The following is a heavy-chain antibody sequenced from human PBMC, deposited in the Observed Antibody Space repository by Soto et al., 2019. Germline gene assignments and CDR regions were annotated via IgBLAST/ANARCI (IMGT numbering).Heavy chain of an antibody. CDR1: GYTFISHG. CDR3: ARGSSSSIVVTDYGRAV. D-gene: IGHD1-26*01. J-gene: IGHJ6*01. V-gene: IGHV1-18*04. Sequence: QVQLVQSGVEVTKPGAAVKFSCKASGYTFISHGISWVRQAPGQGLEWMGWISGKNGNTNYAQKLQGRVTFTTDTSRRTAYLELRSLRSDDPDVYYCARGSSSSIVVTDYGRAVWGQGTTGTVS. CDR2: ISGKNGNT.